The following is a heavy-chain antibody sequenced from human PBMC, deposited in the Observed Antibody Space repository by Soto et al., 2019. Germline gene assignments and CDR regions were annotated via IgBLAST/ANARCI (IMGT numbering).Heavy chain of an antibody. CDR3: ARARSITIFGVVGFEMDV. Sequence: GESLKISCKGSGYTFTEYWINWVRQMPGKGLEWMGRIDRSDSYTKYIPSFQVHVTISADKSISPAYLELSSLEASDTAMYYCARARSITIFGVVGFEMDVWGQGTTVTV. CDR1: GYTFTEYW. D-gene: IGHD3-3*01. V-gene: IGHV5-10-1*01. CDR2: IDRSDSYT. J-gene: IGHJ6*02.